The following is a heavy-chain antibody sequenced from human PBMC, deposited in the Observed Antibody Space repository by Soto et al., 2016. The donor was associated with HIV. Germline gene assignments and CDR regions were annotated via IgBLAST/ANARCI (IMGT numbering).Heavy chain of an antibody. CDR2: ISYDGSNK. D-gene: IGHD6-19*01. V-gene: IGHV3-30*04. J-gene: IGHJ3*02. CDR3: ARDGLPGIAVADPRGSDAFDI. Sequence: VQLVESGGGVVQPGRSLRLSCAASGFTFSSYAMHWVRQAPGKGLEWVAVISYDGSNKYYADSVKGRFTISRDNSKNTLYLQMNSLRAEDTAVYYCARDGLPGIAVADPRGSDAFDIWAKGQWSPSLQ. CDR1: GFTFSSYA.